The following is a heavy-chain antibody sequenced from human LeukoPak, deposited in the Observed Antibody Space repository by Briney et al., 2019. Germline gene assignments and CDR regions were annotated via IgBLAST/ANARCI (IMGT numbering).Heavy chain of an antibody. Sequence: GRSLRLSCAASGFTFSSYGMHWVRQAPGKGLEWVAVIWYDGSNKYYADSVKGRFTISRDNSKNTLYLQMNSLRAEDTAVYYCARGTSLYCSGGSCYSGWFDPWGQGTLVTVSS. J-gene: IGHJ5*02. CDR2: IWYDGSNK. D-gene: IGHD2-15*01. V-gene: IGHV3-33*01. CDR3: ARGTSLYCSGGSCYSGWFDP. CDR1: GFTFSSYG.